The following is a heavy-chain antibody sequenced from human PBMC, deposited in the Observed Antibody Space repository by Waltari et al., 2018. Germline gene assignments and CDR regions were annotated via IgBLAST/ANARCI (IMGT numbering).Heavy chain of an antibody. CDR2: ISGSATTI. V-gene: IGHV3-48*03. J-gene: IGHJ4*02. CDR3: ARRFDS. CDR1: GFTFSSYG. Sequence: EVQLVESGGGLVQPGGSLRLSCAASGFTFSSYGMNWVRQAPGKGLEWNSDISGSATTIYCADSVKGRFTSSRDDAEDSLYLQMNSLRAEDTALYYCARRFDSWGQGTRVTVSS.